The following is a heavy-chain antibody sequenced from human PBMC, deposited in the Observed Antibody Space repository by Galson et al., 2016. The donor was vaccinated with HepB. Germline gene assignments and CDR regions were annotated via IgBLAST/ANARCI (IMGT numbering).Heavy chain of an antibody. D-gene: IGHD2-21*01. CDR1: GVSLSDYY. Sequence: SETLSLTCAAYGVSLSDYYWSWIRQSPGKGLEWIGEVSHAGTIKDTPSLKSRVTMSLDTSTNQFSLKMTSVTAADTAVYYCRLAYCNPDCTDHWGQGPLVIVSS. CDR2: VSHAGTI. J-gene: IGHJ4*02. CDR3: RLAYCNPDCTDH. V-gene: IGHV4-34*01.